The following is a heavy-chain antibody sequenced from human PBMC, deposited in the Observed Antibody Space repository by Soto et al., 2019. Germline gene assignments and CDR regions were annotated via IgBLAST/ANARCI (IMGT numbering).Heavy chain of an antibody. D-gene: IGHD2-15*01. CDR1: GGSFSGYY. J-gene: IGHJ1*01. CDR2: INHSGST. CDR3: ARGLSATLLSYFQH. V-gene: IGHV4-34*01. Sequence: QVQLQQWGAGLLKPSETLSLTCAVYGGSFSGYYWSWIRQPPGKGLEWIGEINHSGSTNYNPSLKIRFTISVDTSKNQFSLKLSSVTAADTAVYYCARGLSATLLSYFQHWGQGTLVTVSS.